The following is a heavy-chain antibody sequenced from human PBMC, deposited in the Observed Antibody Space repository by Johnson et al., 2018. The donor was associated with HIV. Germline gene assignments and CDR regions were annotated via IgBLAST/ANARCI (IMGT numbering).Heavy chain of an antibody. J-gene: IGHJ3*02. Sequence: QVQLVESGGGVVQPGRSLRLSCAASGFTVSSNYMSWVRQAPGKGLEWVSAVSSSGSTIYYADSVKGRLTISRDNAKNSLYLQMNSLRAEDTAVYYCAKLGAVASYAFDIWGQGTMVTVSS. CDR1: GFTVSSNY. CDR2: VSSSGSTI. CDR3: AKLGAVASYAFDI. D-gene: IGHD6-19*01. V-gene: IGHV3-11*04.